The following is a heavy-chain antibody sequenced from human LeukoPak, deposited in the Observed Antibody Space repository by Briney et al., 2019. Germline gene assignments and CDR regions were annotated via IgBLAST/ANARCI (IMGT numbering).Heavy chain of an antibody. D-gene: IGHD2-15*01. CDR1: GGSFSGYY. CDR2: INHSGST. CDR3: ARAVRAATNYYYGMDV. J-gene: IGHJ6*02. Sequence: PSETLSLTCAVYGGSFSGYYWGWIRQPPGKGLGWIGEINHSGSTNYNPSLKSRVTISVDTSKNQFSLKLSSVTAADTAVYYCARAVRAATNYYYGMDVWGQGTTVTVSS. V-gene: IGHV4-34*01.